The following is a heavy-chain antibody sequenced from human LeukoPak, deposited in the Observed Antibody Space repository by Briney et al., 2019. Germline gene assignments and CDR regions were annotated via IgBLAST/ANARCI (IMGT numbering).Heavy chain of an antibody. V-gene: IGHV3-48*04. CDR1: GFSFSIHG. Sequence: GGSLTLSCAASGFSFSIHGMGWVRRAPGKGLEWVSYISSSSSTIYYADSVKGRFTISRDNAKNSLYLQMNSLRAEDTAVYYCARELGSYSSSSQGDYWGQGTLVTVSS. CDR2: ISSSSSTI. J-gene: IGHJ4*02. D-gene: IGHD6-6*01. CDR3: ARELGSYSSSSQGDY.